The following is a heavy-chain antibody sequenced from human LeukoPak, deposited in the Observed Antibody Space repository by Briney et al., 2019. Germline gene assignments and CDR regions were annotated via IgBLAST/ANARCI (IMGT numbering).Heavy chain of an antibody. Sequence: SETLSLTCTVSGGSINSNTYCWGWIRRPPGKGLEWIASIYSSGSTFYNPSLKSRVTISVDRSKNQFSLKLSSVTAADTAVYYCARGEEVVVPAAIRVGAFDIWGQGTMVTVSS. V-gene: IGHV4-39*07. CDR1: GGSINSNTYC. J-gene: IGHJ3*02. CDR2: IYSSGST. CDR3: ARGEEVVVPAAIRVGAFDI. D-gene: IGHD2-2*01.